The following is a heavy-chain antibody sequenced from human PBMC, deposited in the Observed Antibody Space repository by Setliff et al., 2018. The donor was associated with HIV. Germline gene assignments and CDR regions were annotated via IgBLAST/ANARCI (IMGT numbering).Heavy chain of an antibody. J-gene: IGHJ4*02. CDR1: GFSFSSYW. CDR3: ARVFRGADDHTGPFDY. Sequence: PGGFLRLSCAASGFSFSSYWMHWVRQAPGKGLVWVSRISGYETRTTYADSVKGRFTISRDNANNTLYLQMNSLTVEDTAVYYCARVFRGADDHTGPFDYWGQGTLVTVS. D-gene: IGHD1-1*01. CDR2: ISGYETRT. V-gene: IGHV3-74*01.